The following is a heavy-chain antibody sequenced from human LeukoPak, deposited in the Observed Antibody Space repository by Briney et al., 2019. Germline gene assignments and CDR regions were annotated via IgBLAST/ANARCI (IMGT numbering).Heavy chain of an antibody. CDR3: ARGGGIVATITGWFDP. Sequence: GASVKVSCKASGGTFISYAFSWVRQAPGQGLEWMGGIIPIFATSNYAQKFQGRVTITADESSSTAYMELSRLRSDDTAVYYCARGGGIVATITGWFDPWGQGTLVTVSS. CDR2: IIPIFATS. V-gene: IGHV1-69*13. CDR1: GGTFISYA. D-gene: IGHD5-12*01. J-gene: IGHJ5*02.